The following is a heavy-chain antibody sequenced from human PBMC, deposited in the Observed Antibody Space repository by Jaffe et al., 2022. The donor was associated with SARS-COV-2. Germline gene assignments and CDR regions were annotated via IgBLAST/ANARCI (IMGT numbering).Heavy chain of an antibody. CDR3: ARAPWPSGNMAYDY. D-gene: IGHD1-1*01. V-gene: IGHV1-69*02. CDR1: GGTFGSYT. CDR2: IIPILGLA. Sequence: QVQLVQSGAEVKKPGSSVKVSCKTSGGTFGSYTLSWVRQAPGQGLEWMARIIPILGLANYAQKFQGRVTLRADNSTSTAYLELSSLRSEDTAVYYCARAPWPSGNMAYDYWGQGTLVTVSS. J-gene: IGHJ4*02.